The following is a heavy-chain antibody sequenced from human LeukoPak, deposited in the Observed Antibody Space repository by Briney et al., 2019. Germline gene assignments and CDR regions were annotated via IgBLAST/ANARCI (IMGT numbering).Heavy chain of an antibody. CDR2: ISSGSSYI. CDR3: ASGSGYCSGGSCSDY. D-gene: IGHD2-15*01. J-gene: IGHJ4*02. V-gene: IGHV3-21*01. CDR1: GFTFRKYN. Sequence: GGSLRLSCAASGFTFRKYNMNWVRQAPGKGLEWVSAISSGSSYIYYADSVKGRFTISRDNAKNSLYLQMNSLRAEDTAVYCCASGSGYCSGGSCSDYWGQGTLVTVSS.